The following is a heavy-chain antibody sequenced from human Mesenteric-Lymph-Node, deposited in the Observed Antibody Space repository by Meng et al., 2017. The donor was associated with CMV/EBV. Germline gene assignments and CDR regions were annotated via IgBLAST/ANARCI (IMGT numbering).Heavy chain of an antibody. CDR1: GFTFSAHA. D-gene: IGHD2-2*01. CDR3: ARVSRYQLLYHWFDS. Sequence: GGSLRLSCVASGFTFSAHALHWVRQAPGKGLEWVAALSYDGGYGYYADSVKGRFTISRDNSKNTLFLQMNSLRAEDTAVYYCARVSRYQLLYHWFDSWGQGTLVTVSS. CDR2: LSYDGGYG. V-gene: IGHV3-30-3*01. J-gene: IGHJ5*01.